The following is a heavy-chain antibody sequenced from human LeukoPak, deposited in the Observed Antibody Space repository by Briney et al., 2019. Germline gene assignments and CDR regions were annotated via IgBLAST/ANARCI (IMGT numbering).Heavy chain of an antibody. D-gene: IGHD3-9*01. V-gene: IGHV4-34*01. J-gene: IGHJ4*02. CDR3: ARGADTLRYFDWLLGVYFDY. CDR2: INHSGGT. Sequence: SETLSLTCAVYGGSFSGYYWSWIRQPPGKGLEWIGEINHSGGTNYNPSLKSRVTISVDTSKNQFSLKLSSVTAADTAVYYCARGADTLRYFDWLLGVYFDYWGQGTLVTVSS. CDR1: GGSFSGYY.